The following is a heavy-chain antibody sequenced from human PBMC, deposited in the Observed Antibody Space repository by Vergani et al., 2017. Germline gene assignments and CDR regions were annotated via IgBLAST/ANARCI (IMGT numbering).Heavy chain of an antibody. Sequence: QVKLVQSGAEVKKPGSSVKVSCKASGGTFSSYTISWVRQAPGQGLEWMGRIIPILGIANYAQQFQGRVTITADKSTSTAYMELSSLRSEDTAVYYCARDHYDSSGYYYWGQGTLVTVSS. J-gene: IGHJ4*02. V-gene: IGHV1-69*08. CDR2: IIPILGIA. D-gene: IGHD3-22*01. CDR1: GGTFSSYT. CDR3: ARDHYDSSGYYY.